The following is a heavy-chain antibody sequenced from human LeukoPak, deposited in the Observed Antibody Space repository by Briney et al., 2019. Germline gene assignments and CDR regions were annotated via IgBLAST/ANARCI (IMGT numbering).Heavy chain of an antibody. Sequence: SETLSLTCTVSGGSISSYYWSWIRQPPGKGLEWIGYIYYSGSTNHNPSLKSRVTISVDTSKNQFSLKLSSVTAADTAVYYCARTRGGSPFGYWGQGTLVTVSS. CDR3: ARTRGGSPFGY. CDR2: IYYSGST. J-gene: IGHJ4*02. D-gene: IGHD3-16*01. V-gene: IGHV4-59*01. CDR1: GGSISSYY.